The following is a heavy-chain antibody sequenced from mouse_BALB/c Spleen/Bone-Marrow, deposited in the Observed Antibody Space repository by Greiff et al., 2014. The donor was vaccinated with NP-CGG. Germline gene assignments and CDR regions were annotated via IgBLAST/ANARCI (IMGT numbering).Heavy chain of an antibody. CDR1: GFNVKDTY. V-gene: IGHV14-3*02. J-gene: IGHJ4*01. CDR3: ARWEYYAMDY. D-gene: IGHD4-1*01. Sequence: EVQLQQSGAELVKPGASVKLSCTASGFNVKDTYMHWVKQRPEQGLEWIGRIDPANGNTKYDPKFQGKATITADTSSNTAYLQLSSLTSEDTAVYYCARWEYYAMDYWGQGTSVTVSS. CDR2: IDPANGNT.